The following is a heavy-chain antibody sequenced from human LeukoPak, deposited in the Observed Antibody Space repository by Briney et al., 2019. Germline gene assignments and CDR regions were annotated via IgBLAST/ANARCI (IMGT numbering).Heavy chain of an antibody. V-gene: IGHV3-66*01. Sequence: GGSLRLSCVASGFNVSNNYMSWVRQAPGKGLEWVSVIYSSGSTNYADSVKGRFIISRDNSKSTLFLQMNSLRAEDTAVYYCARDKVGYTYGYVRAHYGMDVWGQGTTVIVSS. CDR2: IYSSGST. J-gene: IGHJ6*02. CDR1: GFNVSNNY. D-gene: IGHD5-18*01. CDR3: ARDKVGYTYGYVRAHYGMDV.